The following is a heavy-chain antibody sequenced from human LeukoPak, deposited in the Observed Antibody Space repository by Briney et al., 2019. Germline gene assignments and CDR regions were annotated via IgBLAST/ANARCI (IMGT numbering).Heavy chain of an antibody. D-gene: IGHD2-15*01. CDR3: ASDTSGYCSGGSCYYR. CDR1: GGTFSSYA. CDR2: IIPIFGTA. Sequence: SVEVSCKASGGTFSSYAISWVRQAPGQGLEWMGGIIPIFGTANYAQKFQGRVTITADKSTSTAYMELSSLRSEDTAVYYCASDTSGYCSGGSCYYRWGQGTLVTVSS. V-gene: IGHV1-69*06. J-gene: IGHJ4*02.